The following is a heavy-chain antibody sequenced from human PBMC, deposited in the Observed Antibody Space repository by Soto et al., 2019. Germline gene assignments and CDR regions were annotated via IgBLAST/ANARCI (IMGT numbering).Heavy chain of an antibody. Sequence: QVQLVESGGGVVQPGRSLRLSCAASGFTFSSYGMHWVRQAPGKGLEWVAVISYDGSNKYYADSVKGRFTISRDNSKNTLYLQMNSLRAEDTAVYYCAKEYYDILTGRRGMDVWGQGTTVTVSS. J-gene: IGHJ6*02. V-gene: IGHV3-30*18. CDR3: AKEYYDILTGRRGMDV. CDR2: ISYDGSNK. D-gene: IGHD3-9*01. CDR1: GFTFSSYG.